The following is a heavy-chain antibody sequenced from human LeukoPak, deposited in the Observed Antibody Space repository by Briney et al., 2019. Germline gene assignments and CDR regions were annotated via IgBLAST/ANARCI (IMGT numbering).Heavy chain of an antibody. CDR3: ARGKVRRVRFVY. J-gene: IGHJ4*02. Sequence: SETLSLTCTVSGGSISSYYWTWIRQPPGKGLEWIGYIYYSGSTNYNPSLKSRVTISVDTSKNQFSLKLSSVTAADTAVYYCARGKVRRVRFVYWGQGTLVTVSS. V-gene: IGHV4-59*01. D-gene: IGHD3-10*01. CDR1: GGSISSYY. CDR2: IYYSGST.